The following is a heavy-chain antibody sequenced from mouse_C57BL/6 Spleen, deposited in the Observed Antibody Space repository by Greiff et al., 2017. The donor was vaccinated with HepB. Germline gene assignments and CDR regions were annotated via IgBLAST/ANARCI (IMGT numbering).Heavy chain of an antibody. Sequence: EVKVVEPGGGLVKPGGSLKLSCAASGFTLSDYGMHWVRQAPEKGLEWVAYISSGSSTIYYADTVKGRFTISRDNAKNTLFLQMTSLRSEDTAMYYCARPRDGKTAWFAYWGQGTLVTVSA. V-gene: IGHV5-17*01. CDR1: GFTLSDYG. CDR3: ARPRDGKTAWFAY. D-gene: IGHD3-3*01. CDR2: ISSGSSTI. J-gene: IGHJ3*01.